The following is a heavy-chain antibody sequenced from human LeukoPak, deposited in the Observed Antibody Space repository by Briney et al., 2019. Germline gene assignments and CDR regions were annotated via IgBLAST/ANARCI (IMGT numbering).Heavy chain of an antibody. CDR2: IYTSGST. Sequence: SETLSLTCTVSGGSISSYYWSWIRQPAGKGLEWIGRIYTSGSTNYNPSLKSRVTMSVDTSKNQFSLKLGSVTAADTAVYYCARYYYDSSGYYLDYWGQGALVTVSS. D-gene: IGHD3-22*01. CDR3: ARYYYDSSGYYLDY. CDR1: GGSISSYY. J-gene: IGHJ4*02. V-gene: IGHV4-4*07.